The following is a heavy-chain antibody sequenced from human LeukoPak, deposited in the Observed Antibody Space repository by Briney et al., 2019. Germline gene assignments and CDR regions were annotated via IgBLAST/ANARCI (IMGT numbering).Heavy chain of an antibody. CDR1: GYSFASYW. V-gene: IGHV5-51*01. J-gene: IGHJ5*02. CDR2: IHPNDAST. CDR3: ARHVGVPTAMQGSYFDP. Sequence: GESLKISCKASGYSFASYWIGWVRQMSGKGLEWMAIIHPNDASTIYSPSFQGQVIISADKSISTAYLQWSTLKASDTAIYYCARHVGVPTAMQGSYFDPWGQGTLVTVSS. D-gene: IGHD2-2*01.